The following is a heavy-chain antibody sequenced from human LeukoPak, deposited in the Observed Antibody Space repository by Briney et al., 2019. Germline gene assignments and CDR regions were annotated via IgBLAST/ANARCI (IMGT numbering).Heavy chain of an antibody. V-gene: IGHV4-59*01. CDR3: ARDRVADGWFDP. D-gene: IGHD2-15*01. Sequence: ASETLSLTCTVSGGSISSYYWSWIRQPPGKGLEWIGYIYYSGSTNYNPSLKSRVTISVDTSKNQFSLKLSSVTAADTAVYYCARDRVADGWFDPWGQGTLVTVSS. J-gene: IGHJ5*02. CDR2: IYYSGST. CDR1: GGSISSYY.